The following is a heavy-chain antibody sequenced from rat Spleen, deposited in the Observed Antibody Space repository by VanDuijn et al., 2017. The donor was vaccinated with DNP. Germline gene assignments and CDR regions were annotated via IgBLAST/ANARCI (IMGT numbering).Heavy chain of an antibody. CDR1: GFTFNKYG. Sequence: EVQLVESGGGLVQPGRSLKLSCAASGFTFNKYGMAWVRQAPTKGLEWVASINTDGGGTSYPDSVKGRFTISRDNAENTVYLQMSSLRSEDTATYYCAKDYHYYAMDAWGQGTSVTVSS. J-gene: IGHJ4*01. CDR3: AKDYHYYAMDA. CDR2: INTDGGGT. D-gene: IGHD1-1*01. V-gene: IGHV5S13*01.